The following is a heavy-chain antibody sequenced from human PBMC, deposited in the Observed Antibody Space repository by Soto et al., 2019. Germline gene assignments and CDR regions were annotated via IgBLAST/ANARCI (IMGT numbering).Heavy chain of an antibody. V-gene: IGHV3-23*01. D-gene: IGHD4-17*01. J-gene: IGHJ4*02. CDR2: ISGSGGST. CDR1: GFTFSSYA. Sequence: GGSLRLSCAASGFTFSSYAMSWVRQAPGKGLEWVSAISGSGGSTYYADSVKGRFTISRDNSKNTLYLQMNSLRAEDTAVYYCARLWRATIDYGDYVWGQGTLVTVSS. CDR3: ARLWRATIDYGDYV.